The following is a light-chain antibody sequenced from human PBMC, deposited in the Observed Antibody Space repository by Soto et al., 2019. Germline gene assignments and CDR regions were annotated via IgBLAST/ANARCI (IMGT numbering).Light chain of an antibody. CDR1: SSNIGSNY. Sequence: QSVLTQPPSISAAPGQKVTISCSGSSSNIGSNYVSWYQQLPGTAPKLLISDNDNRPSGIPDRFSGSKSGTSATLDITGLQTGDEADYYCGTWDSGLSVVLFGGGTKLTVL. J-gene: IGLJ2*01. V-gene: IGLV1-51*01. CDR2: DND. CDR3: GTWDSGLSVVL.